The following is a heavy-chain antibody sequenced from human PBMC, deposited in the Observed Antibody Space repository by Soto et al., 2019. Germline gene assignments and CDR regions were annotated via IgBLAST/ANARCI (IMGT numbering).Heavy chain of an antibody. Sequence: PGESLKISCKGSGYSFTSYWIGWVRQMPGKGLEWMGIIYPGDSDTRYSPSFQGQVTISADKSISTAYLQWSSLKASDTAMYYCARRGVRGGDGVYYFDYWGQGTLVTVSS. CDR1: GYSFTSYW. J-gene: IGHJ4*02. CDR3: ARRGVRGGDGVYYFDY. D-gene: IGHD3-10*01. CDR2: IYPGDSDT. V-gene: IGHV5-51*01.